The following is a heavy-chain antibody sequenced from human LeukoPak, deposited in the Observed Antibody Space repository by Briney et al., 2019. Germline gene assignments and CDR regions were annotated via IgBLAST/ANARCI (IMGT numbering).Heavy chain of an antibody. J-gene: IGHJ4*02. CDR1: GFTFTSYD. Sequence: GSLRLSCTASGFTFTSYDMHWVRQATGKGLEWVSAIGTAGDTYYPVSVRGRFTISRENAKKSLYLQMNSLRAGDTAVYYCVRGSNNYDTTGFDHWGQGTLVTVSS. CDR3: VRGSNNYDTTGFDH. V-gene: IGHV3-13*04. D-gene: IGHD1-1*01. CDR2: IGTAGDT.